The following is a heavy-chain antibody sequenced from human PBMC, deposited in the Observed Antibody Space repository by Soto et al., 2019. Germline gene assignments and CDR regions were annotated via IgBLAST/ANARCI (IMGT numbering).Heavy chain of an antibody. J-gene: IGHJ4*02. CDR2: IHHSGST. Sequence: SETLSLTCALYGGSFDGYYWSWIRQSPGKGLEWIGEIHHSGSTKYNPSLKSRVSLSVDTSTKQFSLKMTSMTAADRGVYCCARGVDSWSGYLFWGQGTPVTVSS. CDR3: ARGVDSWSGYLF. V-gene: IGHV4-34*01. CDR1: GGSFDGYY. D-gene: IGHD3-3*01.